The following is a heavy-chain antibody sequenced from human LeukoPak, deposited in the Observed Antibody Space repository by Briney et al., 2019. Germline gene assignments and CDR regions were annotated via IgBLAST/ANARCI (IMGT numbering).Heavy chain of an antibody. CDR2: ISSSSSTI. CDR3: ARDCSSTSCHSSGIDY. V-gene: IGHV3-48*01. D-gene: IGHD2-2*01. J-gene: IGHJ4*02. Sequence: GGSLRLSCAASGFTFSSYSMNWVRQAPGKGLEWVSYISSSSSTIYYADSVKGRFTISRGNAKNSLYLQMNSLRAEDTAVYYCARDCSSTSCHSSGIDYWGQGTLVTVSS. CDR1: GFTFSSYS.